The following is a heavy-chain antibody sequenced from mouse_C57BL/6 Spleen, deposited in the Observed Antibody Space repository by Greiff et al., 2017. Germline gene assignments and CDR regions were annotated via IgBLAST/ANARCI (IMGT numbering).Heavy chain of an antibody. CDR2: IYPGNSDT. CDR3: TKGGYAKFAY. V-gene: IGHV1-5*01. J-gene: IGHJ3*01. CDR1: GYTFTSYW. Sequence: VQLQQSGTVLARPGASVKMSCKTSGYTFTSYWMHWVKQRPGQGLEWIGAIYPGNSDTSYNQKFKGKAKLTAVTSASTAYMELSSLTNEDSAVYYCTKGGYAKFAYWGQGTLVTVSA. D-gene: IGHD2-10*02.